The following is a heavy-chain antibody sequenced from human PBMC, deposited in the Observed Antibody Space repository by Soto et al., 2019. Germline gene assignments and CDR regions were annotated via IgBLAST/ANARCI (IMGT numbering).Heavy chain of an antibody. V-gene: IGHV4-30-4*01. D-gene: IGHD6-13*01. CDR2: IYYSGST. Sequence: PSETLSLTCTVSGGSISSGDYYWSWIRQPPGKGLEWIGYIYYSGSTYYNPSLKSRVTISVDTSKNQFSLKLSSVTAADTAVYYCARGGSSWYNWFDPWGQGTLVTVSS. CDR3: ARGGSSWYNWFDP. CDR1: GGSISSGDYY. J-gene: IGHJ5*02.